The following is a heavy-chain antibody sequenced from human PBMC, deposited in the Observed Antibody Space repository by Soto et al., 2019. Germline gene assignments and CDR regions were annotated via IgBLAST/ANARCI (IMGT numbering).Heavy chain of an antibody. V-gene: IGHV3-48*02. D-gene: IGHD3-3*01. Sequence: GGSPKLSRAAPGFPFRSDSMKWVRPGPGVWLEWVSYISSSSSTIYYADSVKGRFTISRDNAKNSLYLQMNSLRDEDTAVYYCARDQAGSVTLDYRFDPWGQGTLVTVSS. CDR3: ARDQAGSVTLDYRFDP. CDR1: GFPFRSDS. J-gene: IGHJ5*02. CDR2: ISSSSSTI.